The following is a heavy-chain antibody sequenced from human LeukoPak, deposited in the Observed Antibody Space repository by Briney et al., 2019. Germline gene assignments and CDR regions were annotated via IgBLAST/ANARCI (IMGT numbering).Heavy chain of an antibody. CDR1: GDSISSYY. J-gene: IGHJ3*02. V-gene: IGHV4-59*01. Sequence: SETLSLTCTISGDSISSYYWSWVRQPPGKGLEWIGYIYYTGNTNYNPSLKSRVTISVDTSKNQFSLKLSSVTAADTVVYYCARAIRAFDIWGQGTMVTVSS. CDR2: IYYTGNT. CDR3: ARAIRAFDI.